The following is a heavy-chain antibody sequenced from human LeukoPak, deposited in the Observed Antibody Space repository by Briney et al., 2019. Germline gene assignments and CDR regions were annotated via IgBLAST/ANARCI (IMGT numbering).Heavy chain of an antibody. V-gene: IGHV3-11*01. CDR2: ISSSGSTV. D-gene: IGHD3-22*01. J-gene: IGHJ4*02. Sequence: GGSLRLSCAASGFTFSDYYMSWIRQAPGKGLEWVPYISSSGSTVYYADSVKGRFTISRDNAKNSLYLQMNSLRAEDTAVYYCARNYYDSSGYYSEDYWGQGTLVTVSS. CDR1: GFTFSDYY. CDR3: ARNYYDSSGYYSEDY.